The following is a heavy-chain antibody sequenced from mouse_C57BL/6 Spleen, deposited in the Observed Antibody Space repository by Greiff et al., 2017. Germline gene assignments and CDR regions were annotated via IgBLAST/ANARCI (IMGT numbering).Heavy chain of an antibody. CDR1: GYTFTSYW. Sequence: QVQLQQSGTELVKPGASVKLSCKASGYTFTSYWMHWVKQRPGQGLEWIGNINPSNGGTNYNEKFKSKATLTVDKSSSTAYMQLSSLSSEDSAVYYCARSLYDYLYYFDYWGQGTTLTVSS. CDR2: INPSNGGT. D-gene: IGHD2-4*01. V-gene: IGHV1-53*01. CDR3: ARSLYDYLYYFDY. J-gene: IGHJ2*01.